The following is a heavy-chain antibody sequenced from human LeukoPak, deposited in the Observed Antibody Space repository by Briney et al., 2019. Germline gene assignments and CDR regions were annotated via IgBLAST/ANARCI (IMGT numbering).Heavy chain of an antibody. V-gene: IGHV1-18*01. Sequence: ASVKVSCKASGYTFTTYGITWVRQAPGQGLEWMGWISAYNGNTNYAPKLQGRATMTTDTSTSTAYMELRSLRSDDTAVYYCARDQGGSYGIALGYWGQGTLVTVSS. CDR1: GYTFTTYG. J-gene: IGHJ4*02. CDR2: ISAYNGNT. D-gene: IGHD1-26*01. CDR3: ARDQGGSYGIALGY.